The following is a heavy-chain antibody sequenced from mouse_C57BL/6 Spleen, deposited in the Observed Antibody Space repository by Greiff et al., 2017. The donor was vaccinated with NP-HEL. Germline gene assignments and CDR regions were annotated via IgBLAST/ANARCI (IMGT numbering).Heavy chain of an antibody. CDR2: IHPNSGST. V-gene: IGHV1-64*01. Sequence: QVQLKQPGAELVKPGASVKLSCKASGYTFTSYWMHWVKQRPGQGLEWIGMIHPNSGSTNYNEKFKSKATLTVDKSSSTAYMQLSSLTSEDSAVYYCARGTTVVQDPFAYWGQGTLVTVSA. D-gene: IGHD1-1*01. J-gene: IGHJ3*01. CDR3: ARGTTVVQDPFAY. CDR1: GYTFTSYW.